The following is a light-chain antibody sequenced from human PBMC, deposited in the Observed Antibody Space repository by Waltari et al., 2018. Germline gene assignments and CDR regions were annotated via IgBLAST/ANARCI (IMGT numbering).Light chain of an antibody. CDR1: SSHVVRYNF. Sequence: QSALTQPAPVSGPLGRSITISCTGTSSHVVRYNFFLWYQQDPGKAPKLMIYKVSNRPSGVSNRFSGSKSGNTASLTISGLQAEDEADYYCSSHTTSSIWVFGGGTKVTVL. CDR3: SSHTTSSIWV. J-gene: IGLJ3*02. V-gene: IGLV2-14*01. CDR2: KVS.